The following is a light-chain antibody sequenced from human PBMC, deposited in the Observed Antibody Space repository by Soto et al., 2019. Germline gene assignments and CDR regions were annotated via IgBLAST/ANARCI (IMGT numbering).Light chain of an antibody. J-gene: IGKJ3*01. CDR3: QQYGDSPLT. Sequence: EIVMTQSPATLSVSPGERATPSCSASQSVSSNLAWYQQKPGQAPRLLIYAASTSAAAVPERFTGSGSGTDFALTISRLAPEDFAFYYCQQYGDSPLTSGPGTKVDIK. CDR2: AAS. V-gene: IGKV3D-15*02. CDR1: QSVSSN.